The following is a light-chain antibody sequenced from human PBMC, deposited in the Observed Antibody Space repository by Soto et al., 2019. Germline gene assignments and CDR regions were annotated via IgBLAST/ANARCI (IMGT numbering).Light chain of an antibody. V-gene: IGLV1-44*01. CDR2: RRN. Sequence: QSVLTQPPSASATPGQRVTISCSGGTSNIGSNAVNWYQQLPGTAPKVIIYRRNLRPSGVHDRFSGSQSGTSASLAISGLQSGDEADYYCATWDDNLNGWVFGGGTKLTVL. CDR3: ATWDDNLNGWV. J-gene: IGLJ3*02. CDR1: TSNIGSNA.